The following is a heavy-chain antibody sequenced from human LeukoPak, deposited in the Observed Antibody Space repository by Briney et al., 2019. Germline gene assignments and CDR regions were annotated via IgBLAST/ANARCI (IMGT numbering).Heavy chain of an antibody. J-gene: IGHJ4*02. CDR3: ARDKTSGSYQRTGDY. V-gene: IGHV3-48*04. CDR1: GFTFSSYS. Sequence: PGGSLRLSCAASGFTFSSYSMNWVRQAPGKGLEWVSYISSSSSTIYYADSVKGRFTISRDNAKNSLYLQMNSLRAEDTAVYYCARDKTSGSYQRTGDYWGQGTLVTVSS. CDR2: ISSSSSTI. D-gene: IGHD1-26*01.